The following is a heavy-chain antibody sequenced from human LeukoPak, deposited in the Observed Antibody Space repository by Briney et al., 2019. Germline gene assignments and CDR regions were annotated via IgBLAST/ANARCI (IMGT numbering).Heavy chain of an antibody. J-gene: IGHJ5*02. D-gene: IGHD1-26*01. CDR2: ISGRDSTT. CDR3: ATSGGSYWS. V-gene: IGHV3-23*01. Sequence: GGSLRLSCAASGFTFSSHWMSWVRQAPGKGLEWVSGISGRDSTTYYADSVKGRFTISRENSKNTLYLQMNSLRAEDTAVYYCATSGGSYWSWGQGTLVTVSS. CDR1: GFTFSSHW.